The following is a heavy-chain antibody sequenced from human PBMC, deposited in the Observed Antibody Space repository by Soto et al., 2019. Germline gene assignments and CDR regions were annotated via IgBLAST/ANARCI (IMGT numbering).Heavy chain of an antibody. V-gene: IGHV4-39*01. CDR2: IYYSGST. CDR1: GGSISSSSYY. CDR3: ARHEAMIGLYYFDY. Sequence: SETLSLTCTVSGGSISSSSYYWGWIRQPPGKGLEWIGSIYYSGSTYYNPSLKSRVTISVGTSKNQFSLKLSSVTAADTAVYYCARHEAMIGLYYFDYWGQGTLVTVS. D-gene: IGHD3-22*01. J-gene: IGHJ4*02.